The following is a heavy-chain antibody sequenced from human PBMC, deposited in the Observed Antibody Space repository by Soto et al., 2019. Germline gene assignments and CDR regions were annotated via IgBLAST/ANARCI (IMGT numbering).Heavy chain of an antibody. D-gene: IGHD3-16*02. CDR2: IYYSGST. CDR1: GGSISSSSYY. J-gene: IGHJ4*02. Sequence: QLQLQESGPGLVKPSETLSLTCTVSGGSISSSSYYWGWIRQPPGKGLEWIGSIYYSGSTYYNPSLKSRVTISVDTSKNQFSLKLSSVTAADTAVYYCARQGAMYDYIWGSYRLWGQGTLVTVSS. V-gene: IGHV4-39*01. CDR3: ARQGAMYDYIWGSYRL.